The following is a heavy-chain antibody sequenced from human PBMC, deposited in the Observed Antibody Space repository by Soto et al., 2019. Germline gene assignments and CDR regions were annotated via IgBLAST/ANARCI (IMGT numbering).Heavy chain of an antibody. CDR2: ISGSGGST. Sequence: SLRLSCAASGFTFSSYAMSWVRQAPGKGLEWVSAISGSGGSTYYADSVKGRFTISRDNSKNTLYLQMNSLRAEDTAVYYCAKDTRVVPAAIDSWFDPWGQGTLVTVSS. V-gene: IGHV3-23*01. D-gene: IGHD2-2*01. J-gene: IGHJ5*02. CDR1: GFTFSSYA. CDR3: AKDTRVVPAAIDSWFDP.